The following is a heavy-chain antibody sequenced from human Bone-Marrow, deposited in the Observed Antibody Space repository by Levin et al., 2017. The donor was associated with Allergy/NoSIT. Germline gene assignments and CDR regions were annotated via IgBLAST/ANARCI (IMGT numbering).Heavy chain of an antibody. CDR2: IDWDYDT. J-gene: IGHJ6*03. Sequence: QTLSLTCTFSGFSLSTTGMCVSWIRQAPGKALEWLALIDWDYDTHYSTSLETRLTISKDTSENQVVLTMTNMDPVDTATYYCARTLQYTYYYMDVWGTGTTVTVSS. D-gene: IGHD4-11*01. CDR3: ARTLQYTYYYMDV. V-gene: IGHV2-70*01. CDR1: GFSLSTTGMC.